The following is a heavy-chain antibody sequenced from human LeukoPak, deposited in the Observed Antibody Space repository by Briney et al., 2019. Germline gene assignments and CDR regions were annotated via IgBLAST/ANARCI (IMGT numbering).Heavy chain of an antibody. V-gene: IGHV4-61*02. CDR2: IYTSGST. CDR1: GGSISSGSYY. J-gene: IGHJ6*04. D-gene: IGHD2-21*02. CDR3: ARDRDIAYCGGDCYPDV. Sequence: SETLSLTCTVSGGSISSGSYYWGWIRQPAGKGLEWIGRIYTSGSTNYNPSLKSRVTISVDTSKNQFSLKLSSVTAADTAVYYCARDRDIAYCGGDCYPDVWGKGTTVTVSS.